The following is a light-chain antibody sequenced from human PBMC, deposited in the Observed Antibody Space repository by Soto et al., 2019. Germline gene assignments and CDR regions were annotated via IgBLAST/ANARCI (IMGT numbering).Light chain of an antibody. Sequence: QSALTQPPSASGPPGQRVTISCSGSSSNIGSNFVSWYQLLPGTAPKLLIYNNDERPSGVPDRFSGSKSGTSASLAISGLRSEDEADYYCAAWDDSVSGVFGTGTKLTVL. CDR3: AAWDDSVSGV. V-gene: IGLV1-47*02. J-gene: IGLJ1*01. CDR2: NND. CDR1: SSNIGSNF.